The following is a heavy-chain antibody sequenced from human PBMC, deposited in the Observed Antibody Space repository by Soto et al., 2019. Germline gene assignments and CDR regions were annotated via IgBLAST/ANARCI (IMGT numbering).Heavy chain of an antibody. CDR3: AKGVTAATSGWLSHFHT. Sequence: QVHLVQSGAEVKKPGASVRVSCKASVYSFSDFYMHWVREAPGHGLEWVGWINPTRGGTNFAQKFHGSVILTADTSTSTAYMEVSRLASDDTAVYFCAKGVTAATSGWLSHFHTWGQGTLVTVSS. V-gene: IGHV1-2*02. CDR1: VYSFSDFY. CDR2: INPTRGGT. D-gene: IGHD6-19*01. J-gene: IGHJ4*02.